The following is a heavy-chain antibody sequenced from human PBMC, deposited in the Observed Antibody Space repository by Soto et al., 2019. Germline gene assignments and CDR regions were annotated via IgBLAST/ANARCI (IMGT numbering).Heavy chain of an antibody. CDR2: INPNSGGT. CDR1: GYTFTVDY. CDR3: ARGKLYGDYPLY. J-gene: IGHJ4*02. D-gene: IGHD4-17*01. V-gene: IGHV1-2*02. Sequence: GASVKVSCKASGYTFTVDYRHGVRQAPGQGLEWMGWINPNSGGTNYAQKFQGRVTMTRDTSISTAYMELSRLRSDDTAVYYCARGKLYGDYPLYWGQGTLVTVSS.